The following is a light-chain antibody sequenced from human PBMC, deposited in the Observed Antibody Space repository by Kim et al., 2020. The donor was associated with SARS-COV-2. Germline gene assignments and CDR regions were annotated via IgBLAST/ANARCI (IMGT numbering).Light chain of an antibody. CDR2: TNN. Sequence: ELTQPPSASGTPGQRVTISCSGSSSNIGSNPVNWYQQFPGTAPKLLIYTNNQWPSGVPDRFSGSKSGTSASLAISGLQSEDETDYYCAAWDDSLNGVVFGGGTQLTVL. CDR3: AAWDDSLNGVV. V-gene: IGLV1-44*01. J-gene: IGLJ2*01. CDR1: SSNIGSNP.